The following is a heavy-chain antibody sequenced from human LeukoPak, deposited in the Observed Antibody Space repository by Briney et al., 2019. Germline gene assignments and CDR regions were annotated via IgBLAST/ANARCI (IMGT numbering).Heavy chain of an antibody. CDR3: AKDRAGSGSPYYFDY. Sequence: GGSLRLSCAASGFTFSSYAMSWVRQAPGKGLEWVSGVSGTGGRTYYADSVKGRFTISRDNSKNTLYLQMNSLRAEDTAVYYCAKDRAGSGSPYYFDYWGQGTLVTVSS. CDR2: VSGTGGRT. D-gene: IGHD3-10*01. J-gene: IGHJ4*02. V-gene: IGHV3-23*01. CDR1: GFTFSSYA.